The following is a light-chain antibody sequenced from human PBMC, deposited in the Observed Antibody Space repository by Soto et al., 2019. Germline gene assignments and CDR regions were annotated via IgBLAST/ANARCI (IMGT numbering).Light chain of an antibody. CDR2: GAS. V-gene: IGKV3-20*01. Sequence: EIVLTQSPGTLSLSPGERATLSCRASQSVSNNYLAWYQQKPGQAPRLLIYGASNRATGIPDRFSGSGSGTDFTPTISRLEHEDFEVNYCKQYGSSGTFGQGTKGEIK. CDR1: QSVSNNY. J-gene: IGKJ1*01. CDR3: KQYGSSGT.